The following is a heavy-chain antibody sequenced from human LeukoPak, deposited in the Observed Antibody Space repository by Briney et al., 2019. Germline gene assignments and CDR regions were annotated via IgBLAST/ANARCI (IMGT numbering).Heavy chain of an antibody. Sequence: GGSLRLSCAASGFTFSDYYMSWIRQAPGEGLEWVSYISSSGRTKYYADSVKGRFTISRDNAKNSLYLQMNSLRAEDTAVYYCARDWESVVEIDWGQGTLVTVSS. D-gene: IGHD5-24*01. CDR1: GFTFSDYY. CDR3: ARDWESVVEID. V-gene: IGHV3-11*01. J-gene: IGHJ4*02. CDR2: ISSSGRTK.